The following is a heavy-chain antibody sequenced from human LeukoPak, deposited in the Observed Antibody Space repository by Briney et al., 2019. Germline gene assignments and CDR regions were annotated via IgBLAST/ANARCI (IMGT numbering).Heavy chain of an antibody. D-gene: IGHD3-22*01. CDR2: IYYSGST. CDR1: GGSISSYY. J-gene: IGHJ4*02. Sequence: SETLSLTCTVSGGSISSYYWSWIRQPPGKGLEWIGYIYYSGSTNYNPSLKSRVTISVDTSKNQFTLKLSSVTAADTAVYYCARTYYYDSSGRPFDYWGQGTLVSVFS. CDR3: ARTYYYDSSGRPFDY. V-gene: IGHV4-59*08.